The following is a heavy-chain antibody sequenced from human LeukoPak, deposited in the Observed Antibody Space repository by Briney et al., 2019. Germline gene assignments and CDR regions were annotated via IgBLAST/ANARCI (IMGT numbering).Heavy chain of an antibody. J-gene: IGHJ4*02. CDR3: AKDHNVWGSYRFQHFDY. Sequence: GGSLRLSCAASGFTFSGYAMSWVRQAPGKGLEWVSVISGSGGNTYYADSVKGRFTISRDNSQNTLYLQMNSLRAEDTAVYYCAKDHNVWGSYRFQHFDYWGQGTRVTVSS. V-gene: IGHV3-23*01. CDR2: ISGSGGNT. D-gene: IGHD3-16*02. CDR1: GFTFSGYA.